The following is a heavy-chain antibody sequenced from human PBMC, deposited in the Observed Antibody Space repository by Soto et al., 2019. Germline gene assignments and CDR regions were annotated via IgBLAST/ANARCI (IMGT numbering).Heavy chain of an antibody. CDR3: ARARPFDY. Sequence: PGGSLRLSWAAYGFTFSSDWMSWVRQAPGKGLEWVANIKQDGSEKYYVDSVKGRSTISRDNAKNSLYLQMNSLRAEDTAVYCCARARPFDYWGQGTLVTVPS. CDR2: IKQDGSEK. CDR1: GFTFSSDW. J-gene: IGHJ4*02. V-gene: IGHV3-7*04.